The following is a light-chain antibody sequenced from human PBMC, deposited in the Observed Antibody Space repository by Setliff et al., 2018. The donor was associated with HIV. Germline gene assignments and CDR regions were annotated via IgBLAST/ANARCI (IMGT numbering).Light chain of an antibody. J-gene: IGLJ2*01. Sequence: QSVLTQPPSVSGAPGQRVTISCTGTSSNIGTGFDVYWYQQLPGRAPKLLIYGNTNRPSGVPDRFSGSKSDTSASLAITGLQAEDEADYYCQSYDSSLSGFVIFGGGTKGTVL. CDR1: SSNIGTGFD. CDR3: QSYDSSLSGFVI. V-gene: IGLV1-40*01. CDR2: GNT.